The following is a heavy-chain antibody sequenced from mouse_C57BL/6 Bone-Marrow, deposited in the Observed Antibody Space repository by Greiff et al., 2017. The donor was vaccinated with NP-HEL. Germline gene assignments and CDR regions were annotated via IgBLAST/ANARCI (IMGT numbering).Heavy chain of an antibody. CDR1: GYTFTDYY. Sequence: EVKLQESGPVLVKPGASVKMSCKASGYTFTDYYMNWVKQSHGKSLEWIGVINPYNGGTSYNQKFKGKATLTVDKSSSTAYMELNSLTSEDSAVYYCARLGLRQRLYWYFDVWGTGTTVTVSS. D-gene: IGHD2-4*01. CDR2: INPYNGGT. V-gene: IGHV1-19*01. J-gene: IGHJ1*03. CDR3: ARLGLRQRLYWYFDV.